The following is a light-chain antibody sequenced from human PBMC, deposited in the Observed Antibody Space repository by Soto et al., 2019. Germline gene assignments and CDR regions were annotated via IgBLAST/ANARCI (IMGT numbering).Light chain of an antibody. V-gene: IGKV1-39*01. J-gene: IGKJ2*01. CDR2: AAS. CDR1: QSIYSS. CDR3: QQSYSAPYT. Sequence: DIQMTQSPSSLSASVGDRVTITCRPSQSIYSSLNWYHQKPGKAPKLLIYAASNLQSGVPSRFSGSGSGTDFTLSISSLQPEDFATYYCQQSYSAPYTFGQGTKLEI.